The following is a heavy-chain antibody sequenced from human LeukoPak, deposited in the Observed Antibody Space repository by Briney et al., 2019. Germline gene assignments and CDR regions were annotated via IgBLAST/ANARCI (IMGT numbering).Heavy chain of an antibody. Sequence: SETLSLTCTVSGGSISSYYWSWTRQPPGRGLEWIGYIYYSGSTNYNPSLKSRVTISVDTSKNQFSLKLSSVTAADTAVYYCARLPPVDYVWGSYRPTDYWGQGTLVTVSS. V-gene: IGHV4-59*08. CDR2: IYYSGST. CDR1: GGSISSYY. CDR3: ARLPPVDYVWGSYRPTDY. D-gene: IGHD3-16*02. J-gene: IGHJ4*02.